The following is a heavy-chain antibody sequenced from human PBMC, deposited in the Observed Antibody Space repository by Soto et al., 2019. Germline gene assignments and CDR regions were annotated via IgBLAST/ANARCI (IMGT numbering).Heavy chain of an antibody. CDR3: ARGGIAAAGTTGAFDI. CDR2: IYYSGST. D-gene: IGHD6-13*01. Sequence: SETLPLTCTVSGGSISSYYWSWIRQPTGKGLEWIGYIYYSGSTNYNPSLKSRVTISVDTSKNQFSLKLSSVTAADTAVYYCARGGIAAAGTTGAFDIWGQGTMVTVSS. J-gene: IGHJ3*02. V-gene: IGHV4-59*01. CDR1: GGSISSYY.